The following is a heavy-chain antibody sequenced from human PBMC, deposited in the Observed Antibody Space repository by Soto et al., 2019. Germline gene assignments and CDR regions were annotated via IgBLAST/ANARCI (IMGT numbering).Heavy chain of an antibody. CDR3: AKWSHYDFWSGYPTYYFDY. V-gene: IGHV3-23*01. CDR2: ISGSGGST. Sequence: VGSLRLSCAASGFTFSSYAMSWVRQAPGKGLEWVSAISGSGGSTYYADSVKGRFTISRDNSKNTLYLQMNSLRAEDTAVYYCAKWSHYDFWSGYPTYYFDYWGQGTLVTVSS. J-gene: IGHJ4*02. D-gene: IGHD3-3*01. CDR1: GFTFSSYA.